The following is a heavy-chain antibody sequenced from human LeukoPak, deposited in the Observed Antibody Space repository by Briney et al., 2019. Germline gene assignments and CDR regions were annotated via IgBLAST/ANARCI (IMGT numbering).Heavy chain of an antibody. J-gene: IGHJ6*03. CDR3: ARGGWYSSGWSYYYYYMDV. Sequence: PWGSLRLSCAASGFTFSSYGMHWVRQAPGKGLEWVSGINRNGGSTGYADTVKGRFTMSRDTAMNSLYLQMSSLRAEDTAVYYCARGGWYSSGWSYYYYYMDVWGKGTTVTVSS. CDR2: INRNGGST. V-gene: IGHV3-20*04. CDR1: GFTFSSYG. D-gene: IGHD6-19*01.